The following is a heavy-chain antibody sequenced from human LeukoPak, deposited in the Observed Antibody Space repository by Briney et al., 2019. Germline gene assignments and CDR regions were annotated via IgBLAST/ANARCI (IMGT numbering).Heavy chain of an antibody. Sequence: GGSLRLSCAASGFTVSSNYMTWVRQAPGKGLEWVAVTYSGDSTYYADSVKGRFTISRDNAKNSLYLQMNSLRAEDTAVYYCAELGITMIGGVWGKGTTVTISS. CDR3: AELGITMIGGV. D-gene: IGHD3-10*02. J-gene: IGHJ6*04. CDR2: TYSGDST. V-gene: IGHV3-53*01. CDR1: GFTVSSNY.